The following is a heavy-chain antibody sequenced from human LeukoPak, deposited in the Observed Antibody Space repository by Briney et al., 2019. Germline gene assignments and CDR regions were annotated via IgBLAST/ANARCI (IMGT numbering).Heavy chain of an antibody. D-gene: IGHD6-13*01. CDR2: INPNSGGT. Sequence: GASVKVSCKASGYTFTSYDINWVRQATGQGLEWMGWINPNSGGTKYAQKFQGRVTMTRDTSISTAYMEVSRLRSDDTAVYYCARVFQKQLADYWGQGTLVTVSS. J-gene: IGHJ4*02. CDR3: ARVFQKQLADY. V-gene: IGHV1-2*02. CDR1: GYTFTSYD.